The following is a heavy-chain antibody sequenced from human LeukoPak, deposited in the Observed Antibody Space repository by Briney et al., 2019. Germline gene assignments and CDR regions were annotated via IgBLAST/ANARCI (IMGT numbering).Heavy chain of an antibody. V-gene: IGHV3-48*02. CDR2: INHNGEAI. J-gene: IGHJ4*02. Sequence: PGGSLRLSCAASGFTFNTYAMSWVRQAPGKGLEWIAYINHNGEAIYYPDFVKGRFIISRDNAKNSLFLQMNDLRDEDTAVYYCARDYDWAFDFWGQGTRVTVSS. D-gene: IGHD3-9*01. CDR1: GFTFNTYA. CDR3: ARDYDWAFDF.